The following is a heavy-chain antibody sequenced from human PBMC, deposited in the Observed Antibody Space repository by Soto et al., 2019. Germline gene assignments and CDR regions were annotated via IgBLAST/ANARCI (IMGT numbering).Heavy chain of an antibody. Sequence: QVQLVQSGAEVKKPGSSVKVSCKASGGTFSSYAISWVRQAPGQGLEWMGGIIPIFGTANYAQKFQGRVTITADESTSTAYMELISLRSEDTAVYYCARDPPRITGTTLAGGDWGQGTLVTVSS. J-gene: IGHJ4*02. CDR2: IIPIFGTA. D-gene: IGHD1-7*01. V-gene: IGHV1-69*12. CDR1: GGTFSSYA. CDR3: ARDPPRITGTTLAGGD.